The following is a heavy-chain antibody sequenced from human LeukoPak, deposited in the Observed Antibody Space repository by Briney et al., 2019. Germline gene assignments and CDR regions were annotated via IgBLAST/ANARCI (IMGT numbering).Heavy chain of an antibody. CDR1: GFTFSSYA. CDR2: IRYDGSNK. Sequence: GRSLRLSCAASGFTFSSYAMHWVRQAPGKGLEWVAFIRYDGSNKYYADSVKGRFTISRDNSKNTLYLQMNSLRAEDTAVYYCAKEWYYDYVWGSYRGAFDIWGQGTMVTVSS. J-gene: IGHJ3*02. V-gene: IGHV3-30*02. D-gene: IGHD3-16*02. CDR3: AKEWYYDYVWGSYRGAFDI.